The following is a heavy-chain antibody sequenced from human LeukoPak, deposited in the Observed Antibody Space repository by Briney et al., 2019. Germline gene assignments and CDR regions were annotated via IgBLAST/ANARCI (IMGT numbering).Heavy chain of an antibody. J-gene: IGHJ4*02. CDR3: ARHYRGYHPQLYYFDY. V-gene: IGHV5-51*01. CDR2: IYPGDSDT. D-gene: IGHD5-12*01. Sequence: GEALEISFHVSGYHFNTYWIAWVRPMPGKGVEWMGLIYPGDSDTSYSPSFQGQVTISADKSINTAYLQWSNLKASDTAMYYCARHYRGYHPQLYYFDYWGQGTLVTVSS. CDR1: GYHFNTYW.